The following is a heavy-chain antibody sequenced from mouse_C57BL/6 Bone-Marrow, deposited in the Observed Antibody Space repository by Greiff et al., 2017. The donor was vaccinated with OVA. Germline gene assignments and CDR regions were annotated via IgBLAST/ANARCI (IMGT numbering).Heavy chain of an antibody. CDR3: TRMEATTGRFAD. Sequence: QVQLQQSGAELVRPGASVTLSCKASGYTFTDYEMHWVKQTPVHGLEWIGAIDPETGGTAYNQKFKGKAILTADKSSSTAYMELRSLTSEDSAVYYCTRMEATTGRFADWGQGTLVTVSA. V-gene: IGHV1-15*01. CDR1: GYTFTDYE. CDR2: IDPETGGT. J-gene: IGHJ3*01. D-gene: IGHD3-2*02.